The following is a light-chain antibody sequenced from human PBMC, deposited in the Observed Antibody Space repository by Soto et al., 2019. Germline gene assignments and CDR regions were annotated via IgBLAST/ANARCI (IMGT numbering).Light chain of an antibody. CDR1: SSNIGAGYD. CDR3: QSYDSSLSAVV. J-gene: IGLJ2*01. CDR2: GNS. V-gene: IGLV1-40*01. Sequence: SVLTQPPSVSGAPGQRVTISCTGSSSNIGAGYDVHWYQQLPGTAPKLLIYGNSNRPSGVPDRFSGSKSGTSASLAITGLQAEDEADYYCQSYDSSLSAVVFGGGTKPTVL.